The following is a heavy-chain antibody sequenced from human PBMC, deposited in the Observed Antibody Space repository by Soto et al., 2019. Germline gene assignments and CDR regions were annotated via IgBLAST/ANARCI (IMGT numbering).Heavy chain of an antibody. D-gene: IGHD3-22*01. V-gene: IGHV3-48*02. Sequence: EVQLVESGGGLEQPGGSLRLSCAASGFTFSSYSMNWVRQAPEKGLEWLSYISSRGDTIYYADSVKGRFTISRDNAKNSLYLQMNSLRDEDTALYYCARGWGYDSNDYYYAYWGQGTLVIVSS. CDR1: GFTFSSYS. CDR3: ARGWGYDSNDYYYAY. J-gene: IGHJ4*02. CDR2: ISSRGDTI.